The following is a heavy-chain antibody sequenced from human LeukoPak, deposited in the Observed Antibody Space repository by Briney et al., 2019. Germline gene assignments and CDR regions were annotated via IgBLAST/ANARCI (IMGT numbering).Heavy chain of an antibody. J-gene: IGHJ6*03. Sequence: SETLSLTCTVSGGSISSGGYYWSWIRQHPGKGLEWIGYIYYSGSTYYNPSLKSRVTISVDTSKNQFSLKLSSVTAADTAVYYCARARSMVRGATWGGLYYYYMDVWGKGTTVTVSS. V-gene: IGHV4-31*03. CDR1: GGSISSGGYY. CDR3: ARARSMVRGATWGGLYYYYMDV. CDR2: IYYSGST. D-gene: IGHD3-10*01.